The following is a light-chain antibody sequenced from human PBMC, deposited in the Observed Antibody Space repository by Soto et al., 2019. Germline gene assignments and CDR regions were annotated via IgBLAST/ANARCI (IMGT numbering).Light chain of an antibody. J-gene: IGKJ4*01. CDR2: LGS. CDR1: QSLLHRSGYNY. V-gene: IGKV2-28*01. Sequence: DIVMTQSPLSLPVTPGEPASISCRSSQSLLHRSGYNYLTWYLQKPGQSPQLLIYLGSSRASGVPDRFSGSGSCTDFTLKISRVEAADVGVFYFLQALHTSLTFGGGTKLEIK. CDR3: LQALHTSLT.